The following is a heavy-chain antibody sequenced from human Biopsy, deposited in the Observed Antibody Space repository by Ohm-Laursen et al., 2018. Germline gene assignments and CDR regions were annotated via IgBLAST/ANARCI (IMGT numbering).Heavy chain of an antibody. Sequence: SQTLSLTWTVSGGSITADFWTWIRKTPGERLEWIGYRFHSGSPMYNPSLKSRVTISVDTSKSQFSLTLPSVTAADTAVYYCVRLNRRGNIIFFDYWGRGTLVTVSS. CDR1: GGSITADF. D-gene: IGHD3/OR15-3a*01. V-gene: IGHV4-59*08. J-gene: IGHJ4*02. CDR2: RFHSGSP. CDR3: VRLNRRGNIIFFDY.